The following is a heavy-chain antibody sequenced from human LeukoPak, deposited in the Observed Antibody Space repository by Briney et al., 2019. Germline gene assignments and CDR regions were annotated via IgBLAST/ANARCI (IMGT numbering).Heavy chain of an antibody. J-gene: IGHJ4*02. CDR1: GFPVSDNY. CDR2: IYSDGTT. Sequence: GGSLRLSCAASGFPVSDNYMSWVRQAPGKGLEWVSIIYSDGTTYYADSVKGRFTISRDNSKNSLYLQMNSLRAEDTAVYYCARDPGYNYGFDYWGQGTLVTVSS. V-gene: IGHV3-66*01. CDR3: ARDPGYNYGFDY. D-gene: IGHD5-18*01.